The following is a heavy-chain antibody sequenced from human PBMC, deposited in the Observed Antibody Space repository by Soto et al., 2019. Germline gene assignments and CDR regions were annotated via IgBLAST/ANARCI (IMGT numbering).Heavy chain of an antibody. CDR3: VSLYGDYED. CDR1: GYTFTSYV. D-gene: IGHD4-17*01. J-gene: IGHJ4*02. Sequence: QVQLVQSGAEVKKPGASVRVSCRASGYTFTSYVISWVRRAPGQGLEWMRWISAYNGNTNYAQRLQGRVTMTTETSTSTAYIELRSLRSDDTAVYYCVSLYGDYEDWGQGTLVTVSS. CDR2: ISAYNGNT. V-gene: IGHV1-18*01.